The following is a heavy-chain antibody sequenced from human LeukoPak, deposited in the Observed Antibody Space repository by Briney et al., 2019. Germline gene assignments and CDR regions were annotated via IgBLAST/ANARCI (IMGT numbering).Heavy chain of an antibody. CDR1: GFTFSSYA. Sequence: PGGSLRLSCAASGFTFSSYAMSWVRQAPGKGLEWVSAISGSGGSTYYADSVKGRFTISRDNSKNTLYLQMNSLRAEDTAVYYCAKDRPLYDFWSGYLNWFDPWGQGTRVTVS. J-gene: IGHJ5*02. V-gene: IGHV3-23*01. CDR2: ISGSGGST. D-gene: IGHD3-3*01. CDR3: AKDRPLYDFWSGYLNWFDP.